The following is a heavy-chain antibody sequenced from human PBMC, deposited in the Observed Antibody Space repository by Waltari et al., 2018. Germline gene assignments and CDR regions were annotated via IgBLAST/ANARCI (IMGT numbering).Heavy chain of an antibody. CDR2: ITYDGSSQ. Sequence: QVQLVESGGGVVQPGGSLRLACAASGFTFSDYGMHWVRQAPGKGLEWVAFITYDGSSQFYADAGKGRFTISRDNSKNTLYLQLNSLRPEDTAVFFCAKDPGNWNYFGVWGKGTTVTVFS. CDR1: GFTFSDYG. D-gene: IGHD1-7*01. V-gene: IGHV3-30*02. J-gene: IGHJ6*04. CDR3: AKDPGNWNYFGV.